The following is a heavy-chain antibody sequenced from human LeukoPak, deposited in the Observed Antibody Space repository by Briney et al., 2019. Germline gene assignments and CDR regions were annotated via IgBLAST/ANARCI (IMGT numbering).Heavy chain of an antibody. J-gene: IGHJ4*02. V-gene: IGHV3-23*01. Sequence: GGSLRLSCAASGFTFSNYAMSWVRQAPGKGLEWVSVISGSGGRTYYADSVKGRFTISRDNSKNTLYVQMNSLRAEDTAVYYCAKDLLAATIDYYFDYWGQGTLVTVSS. CDR2: ISGSGGRT. CDR1: GFTFSNYA. CDR3: AKDLLAATIDYYFDY. D-gene: IGHD5-12*01.